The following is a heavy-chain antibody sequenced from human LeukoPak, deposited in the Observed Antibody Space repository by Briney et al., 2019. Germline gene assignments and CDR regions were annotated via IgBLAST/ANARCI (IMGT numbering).Heavy chain of an antibody. CDR1: GFTFSNYG. CDR3: TKGEAWLATYIWFDP. CDR2: IWFDGINK. V-gene: IGHV3-33*06. Sequence: GGSLRLSCATSGFTFSNYGMHWVRQAPGKGLEWVAVIWFDGINKHYADSVKGRFTISRDNSKNTVYLQMNGLRVEDTAIYYCTKGEAWLATYIWFDPWGQGTLVTVSS. D-gene: IGHD6-19*01. J-gene: IGHJ5*02.